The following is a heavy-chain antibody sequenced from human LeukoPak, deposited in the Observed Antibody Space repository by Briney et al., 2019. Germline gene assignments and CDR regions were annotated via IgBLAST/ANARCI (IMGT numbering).Heavy chain of an antibody. CDR1: GFTFSSDA. J-gene: IGHJ4*02. Sequence: GASLRLSCAASGFTFSSDAMSWVRQAPGKGLNWASTISGSGSATYYADSAKDRFTISRDNSKNTLYLQMNSLRAEDTAVYYCAKFRPDDITVAATGYFDSWGQGTLVTVSS. V-gene: IGHV3-23*01. CDR2: ISGSGSAT. CDR3: AKFRPDDITVAATGYFDS. D-gene: IGHD6-19*01.